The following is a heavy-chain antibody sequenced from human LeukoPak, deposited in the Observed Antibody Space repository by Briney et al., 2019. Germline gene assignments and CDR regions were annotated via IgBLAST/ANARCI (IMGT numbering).Heavy chain of an antibody. Sequence: GGSLRLSCAASGFTVSSNYMSWVRQAPGKGLEWVSVIYSGGSTIYYADSVKGRFTISRDNSKNTLYLQMTSLRVEDTAVYYCARDNIAGSGSSDWGQGTLVTVSS. CDR3: ARDNIAGSGSSD. CDR2: IYSGGSTI. V-gene: IGHV3-66*02. D-gene: IGHD3-10*01. J-gene: IGHJ4*02. CDR1: GFTVSSNY.